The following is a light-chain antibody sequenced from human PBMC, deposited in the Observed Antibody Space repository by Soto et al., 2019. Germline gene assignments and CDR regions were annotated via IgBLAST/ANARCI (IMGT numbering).Light chain of an antibody. J-gene: IGLJ2*01. CDR3: SSHAGRNGFDVV. CDR1: SSDVGGYNY. CDR2: EVH. V-gene: IGLV2-8*01. Sequence: QSALTQPPSASGSPGQSVTISCTGTSSDVGGYNYVSWYQPYPGTAPKLMIYEVHKRPSGVPDRFSGSKSGNTASLTVSGLQAEDEADYYCSSHAGRNGFDVVFGGGTKLTVL.